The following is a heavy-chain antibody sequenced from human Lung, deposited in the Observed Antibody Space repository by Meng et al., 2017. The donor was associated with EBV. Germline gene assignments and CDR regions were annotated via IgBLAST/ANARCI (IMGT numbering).Heavy chain of an antibody. J-gene: IGHJ4*02. D-gene: IGHD1-26*01. CDR2: ISAYNGNT. Sequence: AQLGPSGGAAEKTGASVNVSCKASGYTFPNYGITWVRQAPGQGLEWVGWISAYNGNTNNAQTLPRRLTMTTDTSTSTAYMELRRLSSDDTAVYYCARVEVGITSGDYWCQGTLVTVSS. CDR3: ARVEVGITSGDY. V-gene: IGHV1-18*01. CDR1: GYTFPNYG.